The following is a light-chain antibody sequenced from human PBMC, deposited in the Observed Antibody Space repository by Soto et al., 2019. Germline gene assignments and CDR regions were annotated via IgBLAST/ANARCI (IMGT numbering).Light chain of an antibody. CDR1: SSDVGGYNY. Sequence: QSVLTQPASVSGSPGQSIAISCTGTSSDVGGYNYVSWYQQHPGKAPKLLIFDVSHRPSGVSDRFSVSKSGNTASLTISGLQAEDEADYYCNSYSTDNNEVLGTGTKVTVL. CDR3: NSYSTDNNEV. CDR2: DVS. V-gene: IGLV2-14*03. J-gene: IGLJ1*01.